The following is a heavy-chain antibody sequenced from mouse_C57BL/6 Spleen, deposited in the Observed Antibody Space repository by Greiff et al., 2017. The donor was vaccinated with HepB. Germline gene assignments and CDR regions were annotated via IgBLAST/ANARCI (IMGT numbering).Heavy chain of an antibody. Sequence: QVQLQQPGAELVKPGASVKLSCKASGYTFTSYWMHWVKQRPGQGLEWIGMIHPNSGSTNYNEKFKSKAKLTVDKSSSTAYMQLSSLTSEDSAVYYCARRTTTVDFDYWGQGTTLTVSS. CDR2: IHPNSGST. V-gene: IGHV1-64*01. CDR3: ARRTTTVDFDY. J-gene: IGHJ2*01. CDR1: GYTFTSYW. D-gene: IGHD1-1*01.